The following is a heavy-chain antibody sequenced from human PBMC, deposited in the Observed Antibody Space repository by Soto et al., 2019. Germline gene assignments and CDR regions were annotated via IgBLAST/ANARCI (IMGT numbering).Heavy chain of an antibody. CDR2: ISNDGTKK. CDR1: GFTFSSYA. CDR3: VRDREYGDYSMRFDP. D-gene: IGHD4-17*01. V-gene: IGHV3-30-3*01. J-gene: IGHJ5*02. Sequence: QVHLVESGGAVVQPGRSLRLSCAASGFTFSSYAMHWVRQAPGKGLEWVAVISNDGTKKYYPDSVKGRFTISRDNSKNTLYLQMTSLRAEDTALYYCVRDREYGDYSMRFDPWGQGTLVTVSS.